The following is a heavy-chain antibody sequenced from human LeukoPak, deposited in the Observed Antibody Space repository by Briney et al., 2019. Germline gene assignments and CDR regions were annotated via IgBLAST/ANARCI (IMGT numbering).Heavy chain of an antibody. J-gene: IGHJ4*02. CDR2: IYYSGST. Sequence: SETLSLTCAVYGGSFSGYYWSWIRQPPGKGLEWIGYIYYSGSTNYNPSLKSRVTISVDTSKNQFSLKLSSVTAADTAVYYCARDSGYYDLDYWGQGTLVTVSS. CDR3: ARDSGYYDLDY. D-gene: IGHD3-22*01. V-gene: IGHV4-59*01. CDR1: GGSFSGYY.